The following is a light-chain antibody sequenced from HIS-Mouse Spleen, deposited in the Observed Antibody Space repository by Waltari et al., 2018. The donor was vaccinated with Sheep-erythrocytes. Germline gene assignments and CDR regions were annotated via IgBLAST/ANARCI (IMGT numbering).Light chain of an antibody. J-gene: IGLJ3*02. CDR2: EDS. CDR3: YSFVTDSSGNHWV. V-gene: IGLV3-10*01. CDR1: ALPKTY. Sequence: SYELTQPPSVSVSPGQTARITCSGDALPKTYAYWYQQKSGQAPVLVIYEDSKQPSGIPERFSGSSSGTMATLTISGAQVEDDADYYCYSFVTDSSGNHWVFGGGTKLTVL.